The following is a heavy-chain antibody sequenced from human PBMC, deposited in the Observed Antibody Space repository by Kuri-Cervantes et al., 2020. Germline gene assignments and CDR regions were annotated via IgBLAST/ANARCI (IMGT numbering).Heavy chain of an antibody. CDR1: GFTFDDYA. CDR2: ISWTSGRV. Sequence: SLKISCEASGFTFDDYAIHWVRQAPGKGLEWVSGISWTSGRVGYADSVKGRFTISRDNTKNSLHLQMNSLRAEDTAVYYCARDPGGYSGYDWYFDYWGQGTLVTDSS. J-gene: IGHJ4*02. CDR3: ARDPGGYSGYDWYFDY. D-gene: IGHD5-12*01. V-gene: IGHV3-9*01.